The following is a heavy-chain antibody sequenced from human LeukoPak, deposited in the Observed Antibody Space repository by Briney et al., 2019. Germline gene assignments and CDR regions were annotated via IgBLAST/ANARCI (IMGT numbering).Heavy chain of an antibody. V-gene: IGHV3-7*01. CDR1: GFTFSSHW. Sequence: QTGGSLRLSCVASGFTFSSHWMNWVRLAPGKGLEWVANIEHDGSRKYYVDSVKGRFTISRDNAENSMYLQMNSLRAEDTAVYYCAREYDFWSGYSMEDYWGQGTLVTVSS. CDR3: AREYDFWSGYSMEDY. J-gene: IGHJ4*02. D-gene: IGHD3-3*01. CDR2: IEHDGSRK.